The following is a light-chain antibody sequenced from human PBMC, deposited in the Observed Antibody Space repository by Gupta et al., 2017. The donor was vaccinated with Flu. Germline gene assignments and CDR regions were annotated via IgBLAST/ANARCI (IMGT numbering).Light chain of an antibody. Sequence: QSALTQPPSASGSPGQSVTISCTGNSSDVGGYNYVSWYQQHPVKAPKLMIYEVSKRPSGVPDRFSGSKSGNTASLTVSGLQAEDEADYYCSSYAGSNNLVFGGGTKLTVL. CDR1: SSDVGGYNY. CDR2: EVS. CDR3: SSYAGSNNLV. J-gene: IGLJ2*01. V-gene: IGLV2-8*01.